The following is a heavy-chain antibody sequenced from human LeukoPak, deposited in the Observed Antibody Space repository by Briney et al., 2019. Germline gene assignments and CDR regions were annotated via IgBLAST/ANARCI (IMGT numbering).Heavy chain of an antibody. CDR2: IYYSGST. CDR3: ARVGGIAVAGTDAFDI. Sequence: SETLSLTCTVSGGSISSYYWSWIRQPPGKGLEWIGYIYYSGSTNYNPSLKSRVTISVDTSKNQFSLKLSSVTAADTAVYYCARVGGIAVAGTDAFDIWGQGTMVIVSS. V-gene: IGHV4-59*01. CDR1: GGSISSYY. D-gene: IGHD6-19*01. J-gene: IGHJ3*02.